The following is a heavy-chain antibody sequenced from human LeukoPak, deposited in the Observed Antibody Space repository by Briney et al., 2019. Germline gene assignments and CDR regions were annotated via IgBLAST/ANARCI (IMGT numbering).Heavy chain of an antibody. CDR1: GGSISSSSYY. CDR2: IYYSGST. V-gene: IGHV4-39*01. D-gene: IGHD6-13*01. CDR3: ARHGNSRVVRF. J-gene: IGHJ4*02. Sequence: SETLSLTCTVSGGSISSSSYYWGWIRQPPGKGLEWIGSIYYSGSTYYNPSLKSRVTISVDTSKNQFSLKLSSVTAADTAVYYCARHGNSRVVRFWGQGTLVTVSS.